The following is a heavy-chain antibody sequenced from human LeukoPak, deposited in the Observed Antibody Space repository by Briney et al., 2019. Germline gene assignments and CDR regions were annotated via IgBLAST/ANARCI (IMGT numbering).Heavy chain of an antibody. J-gene: IGHJ4*02. CDR2: IKQDGSEK. CDR1: GFTFSSYW. D-gene: IGHD3-10*01. V-gene: IGHV3-7*01. CDR3: ARGEPRYYYGSESYYWNY. Sequence: PGGSLRLSCAASGFTFSSYWMSWVRQAPGKGLEWVANIKQDGSEKYYVDSVKGRFTISRDNAKNSLYLQMNSLRAEDTAVYYCARGEPRYYYGSESYYWNYWGQGTLVTVSS.